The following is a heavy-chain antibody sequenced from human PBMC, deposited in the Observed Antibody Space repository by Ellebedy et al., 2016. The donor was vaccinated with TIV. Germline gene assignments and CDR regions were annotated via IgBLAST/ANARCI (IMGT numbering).Heavy chain of an antibody. Sequence: AASVKVSCKPSGYTFTTYAMLCVRQATGQRLEWMAWLNAGTGNTTYSQKFQGRVTITRDTSATTVYMELSSLRSEDTAVYYCAKQGGYRYGSPFDYWGQGTLVTVSS. J-gene: IGHJ4*02. CDR3: AKQGGYRYGSPFDY. V-gene: IGHV1-3*01. CDR1: GYTFTTYA. D-gene: IGHD5-18*01. CDR2: LNAGTGNT.